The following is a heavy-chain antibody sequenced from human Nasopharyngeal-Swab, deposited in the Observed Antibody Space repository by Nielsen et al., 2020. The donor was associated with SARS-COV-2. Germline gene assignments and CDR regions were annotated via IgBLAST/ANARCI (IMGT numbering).Heavy chain of an antibody. Sequence: GESLKISCAASGFAFSYYAMSWVRQAPGKGLEWVSGISELGSGIYHADSVRGRFSISRDTSKNTVYLQMNTVRAEDTGLYYCARGLTGHIVQWIPSPYWGQGTLVTVSS. CDR3: ARGLTGHIVQWIPSPY. D-gene: IGHD1-14*01. J-gene: IGHJ4*02. CDR2: ISELGSGI. V-gene: IGHV3-23*01. CDR1: GFAFSYYA.